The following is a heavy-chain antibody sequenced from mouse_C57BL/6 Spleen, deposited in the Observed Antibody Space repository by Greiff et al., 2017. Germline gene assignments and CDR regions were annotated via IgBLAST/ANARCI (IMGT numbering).Heavy chain of an antibody. V-gene: IGHV14-4*01. CDR2: IDPENGDT. CDR1: GFNIKDDY. J-gene: IGHJ3*01. CDR3: TDYYYGSRRAWFAY. Sequence: EVKLVESGAELVRPGASVKLSCTASGFNIKDDYMHWVKQRPEQGLEWIGWIDPENGDTEYASKFQGKATITADTSSNTAYLQLSSLTSEDTAVYYCTDYYYGSRRAWFAYWGQGTLVTVSA. D-gene: IGHD1-1*01.